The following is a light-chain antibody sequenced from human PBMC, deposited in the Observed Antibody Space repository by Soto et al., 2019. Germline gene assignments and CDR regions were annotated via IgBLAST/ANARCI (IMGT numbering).Light chain of an antibody. CDR1: QGVSSY. Sequence: EIVLTQSPATLSLSPGERATLSCRASQGVSSYLAWYQQKPGQAPRLLIYDASSRATGIPARFSGSGSGTDFTLTISSLEPEDFAVYYGQQRSNWPLTFGGGTTVEIK. J-gene: IGKJ4*01. CDR2: DAS. CDR3: QQRSNWPLT. V-gene: IGKV3-11*01.